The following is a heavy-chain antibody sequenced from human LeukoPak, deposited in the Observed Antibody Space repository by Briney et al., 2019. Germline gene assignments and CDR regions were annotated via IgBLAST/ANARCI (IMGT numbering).Heavy chain of an antibody. V-gene: IGHV3-23*01. CDR2: FSGSGGNT. CDR1: GFTFSSYA. CDR3: AKEYSSGRRFFDY. J-gene: IGHJ4*02. D-gene: IGHD6-25*01. Sequence: GSLRLSCAASGFTFSSYAMSWVRQAPGKGLEWVSTFSGSGGNTYYADSVKGRFTISRDNSKNTLYLQMNSLRAEDTAVYYCAKEYSSGRRFFDYWGQGTLVTVSS.